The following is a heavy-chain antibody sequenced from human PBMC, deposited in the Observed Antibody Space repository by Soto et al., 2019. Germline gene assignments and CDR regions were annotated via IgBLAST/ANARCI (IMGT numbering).Heavy chain of an antibody. D-gene: IGHD3-22*01. Sequence: SETLSLTCTVSGGSISSGDYYWSWIRQPPGKGLEWIGYIYYSGSTYYNPSLKSRVTISVDTSKNQFSLKLSSVTAADTAVYYCARDGGYDTLWAVWGPGTTVTVSS. CDR3: ARDGGYDTLWAV. CDR2: IYYSGST. J-gene: IGHJ6*02. CDR1: GGSISSGDYY. V-gene: IGHV4-30-4*01.